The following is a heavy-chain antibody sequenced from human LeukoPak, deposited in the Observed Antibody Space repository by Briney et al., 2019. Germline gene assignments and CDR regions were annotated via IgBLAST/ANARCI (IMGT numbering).Heavy chain of an antibody. CDR2: IRYDGSNK. D-gene: IGHD3-10*01. Sequence: PGGSLRLSCAASGFTFSSYGMHWVRQAPGKGLEWVAFIRYDGSNKYYADSVKGRFTISRDNSKNTLYLQVNSLRAEDTAVYYCAHLATMVLETYFDYWGQGTLVTVSS. V-gene: IGHV3-30*02. CDR3: AHLATMVLETYFDY. CDR1: GFTFSSYG. J-gene: IGHJ4*02.